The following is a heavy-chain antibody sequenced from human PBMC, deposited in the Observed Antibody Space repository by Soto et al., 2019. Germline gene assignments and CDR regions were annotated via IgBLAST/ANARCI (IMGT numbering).Heavy chain of an antibody. Sequence: XATLSLSCTVSGGSISSYYGSWIRQPPGKGLEWIGYIYYSVSTNYNPSLKSRVTISVDTSKNQFSLKLSSVTAADTAVYYCARRGLTGTHYHPLYYYYGMDVCGQRTTVTVSS. D-gene: IGHD1-7*01. CDR3: ARRGLTGTHYHPLYYYYGMDV. CDR2: IYYSVST. J-gene: IGHJ6*02. CDR1: GGSISSYY. V-gene: IGHV4-59*01.